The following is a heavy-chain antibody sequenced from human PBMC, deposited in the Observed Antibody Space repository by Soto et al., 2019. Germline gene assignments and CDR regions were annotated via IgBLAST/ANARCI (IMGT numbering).Heavy chain of an antibody. CDR1: GGSLSNYY. CDR3: ARDRGYDFWSGYRAQGWFDP. Sequence: PSETLSLTCTVAGGSLSNYYLSWIRQHPGKGLEWIGYIYYSGSTYYNPSLKSRVTISVGTSKNQFSLKLSSVTAADTAVYYCARDRGYDFWSGYRAQGWFDPSGQGTLVTVSS. D-gene: IGHD3-3*01. J-gene: IGHJ5*02. V-gene: IGHV4-59*06. CDR2: IYYSGST.